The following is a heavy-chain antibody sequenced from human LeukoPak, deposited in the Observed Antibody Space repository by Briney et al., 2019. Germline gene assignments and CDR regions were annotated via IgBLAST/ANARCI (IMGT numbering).Heavy chain of an antibody. J-gene: IGHJ4*02. D-gene: IGHD5-12*01. V-gene: IGHV4-38-2*02. CDR2: IYHSGST. CDR3: ARGGDSGYDLF. Sequence: SETLSLTCTVSGYSISSGYYWGWIRQPPGKGLEWVGIIYHSGSTYYNPSLKSRVTISVDTSKNQFSLKLSSVTAADTAVYYCARGGDSGYDLFWGQGTLVTVSS. CDR1: GYSISSGYY.